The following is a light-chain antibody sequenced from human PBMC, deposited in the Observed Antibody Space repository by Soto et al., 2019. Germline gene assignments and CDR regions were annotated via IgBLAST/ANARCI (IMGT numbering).Light chain of an antibody. J-gene: IGKJ5*01. V-gene: IGKV1-5*01. CDR1: QNIRNW. CDR2: XXX. CDR3: QQYNTYST. Sequence: DIQMTQSPSTLSASVGDSVTITCRASQNIRNWLAWYQQKPGKXXNXXXXXXXXXXSGVPARFSGSGSGTEFTLTISSLQPDDFATYYCQQYNTYSTFGQGTRLEIK.